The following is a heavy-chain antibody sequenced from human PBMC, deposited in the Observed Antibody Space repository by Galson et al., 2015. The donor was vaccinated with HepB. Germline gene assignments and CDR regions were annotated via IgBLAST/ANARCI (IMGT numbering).Heavy chain of an antibody. D-gene: IGHD1-26*01. V-gene: IGHV3-30*18. Sequence: SLRLSCAASGFIVSDNFMSWVCQAPGKGLEWVAVISYDGSNKYYADSVKGRFTISRDNSKNTLYLQMNCLRTEDTALYYCAKVWGGSGRYFDYWGQGTLVTVSS. CDR1: GFIVSDNF. CDR3: AKVWGGSGRYFDY. J-gene: IGHJ4*02. CDR2: ISYDGSNK.